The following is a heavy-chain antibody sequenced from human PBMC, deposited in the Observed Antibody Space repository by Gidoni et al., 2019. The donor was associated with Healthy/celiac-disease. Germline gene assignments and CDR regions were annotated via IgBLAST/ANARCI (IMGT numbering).Heavy chain of an antibody. J-gene: IGHJ4*02. CDR1: GFPFSCSG. CDR3: AREGLRGVVVPAAMNY. Sequence: QVQLVESGGGVVQPGRSLRLSCAASGFPFSCSGMHWVRQAPGKGLEWVEVILYDGSNKEYADAVKGRFTIARDNSKYTLYLQMNSLRAEDTAVYYCAREGLRGVVVPAAMNYWGQGTLVTVSS. D-gene: IGHD2-2*01. V-gene: IGHV3-33*01. CDR2: ILYDGSNK.